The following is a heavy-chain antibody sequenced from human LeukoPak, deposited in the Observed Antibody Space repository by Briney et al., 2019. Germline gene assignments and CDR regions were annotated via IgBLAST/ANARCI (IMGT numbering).Heavy chain of an antibody. CDR3: TTGTWIQLWLADY. CDR2: VSGSGGNT. J-gene: IGHJ4*02. D-gene: IGHD5-18*01. CDR1: GFTFNSYA. Sequence: GGSLRLSCAASGFTFNSYAMSWVRQAPGKGLEWVSTVSGSGGNTYYADSVKGRFTISRDNSKNTLYLQMNSLRAEDTAVYYCTTGTWIQLWLADYWGQGTLVTVSS. V-gene: IGHV3-23*01.